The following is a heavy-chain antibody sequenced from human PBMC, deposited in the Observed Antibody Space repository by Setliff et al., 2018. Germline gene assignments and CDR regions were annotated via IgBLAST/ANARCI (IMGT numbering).Heavy chain of an antibody. CDR3: ARESRYYYDNLGTLDY. CDR1: GYSLNTNSY. J-gene: IGHJ4*02. V-gene: IGHV4-38-2*02. D-gene: IGHD3-22*01. CDR2: IYHSGST. Sequence: SETLSLTCAVSGYSLNTNSYWGWIRQPPGKRLEWIGSIYHSGSTYYNLSLKSRVTISVDTSKNQFSLKLSSVTAADTAVYYCARESRYYYDNLGTLDYWGQGTLVTVSS.